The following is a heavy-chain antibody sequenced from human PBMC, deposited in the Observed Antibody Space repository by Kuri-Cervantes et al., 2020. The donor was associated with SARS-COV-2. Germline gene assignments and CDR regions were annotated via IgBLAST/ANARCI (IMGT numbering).Heavy chain of an antibody. J-gene: IGHJ6*02. D-gene: IGHD3-16*01. CDR3: AREITPNYYYYGMDV. Sequence: SVNVSCKASGGTFSSYAISWVRQAPGQGLEWMGRIIPILGIANYAQKFQGRVTITADESTSTAYMELSSPRSEDTAVYYCAREITPNYYYYGMDVWGQGTTVTVSS. CDR1: GGTFSSYA. V-gene: IGHV1-69*04. CDR2: IIPILGIA.